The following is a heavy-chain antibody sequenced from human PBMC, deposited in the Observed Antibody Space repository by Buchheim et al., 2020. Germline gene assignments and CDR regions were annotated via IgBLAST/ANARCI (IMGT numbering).Heavy chain of an antibody. Sequence: EVQLVQSGAEVKKPGESLKISCNGSGYSFTSYWIGWVRQMPGKGLEWMGIIYPGDSDTRYSPSFQGQVTISADKSISTAYPKWSSLKASDTAMYYCAGLERQSSGWYYYYYYMDVWGKGTT. CDR3: AGLERQSSGWYYYYYYMDV. CDR2: IYPGDSDT. J-gene: IGHJ6*03. V-gene: IGHV5-51*01. D-gene: IGHD6-19*01. CDR1: GYSFTSYW.